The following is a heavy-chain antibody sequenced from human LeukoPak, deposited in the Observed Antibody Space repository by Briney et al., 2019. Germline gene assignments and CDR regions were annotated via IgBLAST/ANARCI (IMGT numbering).Heavy chain of an antibody. CDR2: IHYSGST. V-gene: IGHV4-61*01. J-gene: IGHJ4*02. CDR1: GGSVSSGPHY. Sequence: SETLSLICTVSGGSVSSGPHYWSWIRQPPGKGLEWIAYIHYSGSTKYNPSLKSRLTISLDTSKNQFSLHLTSVTAADTAVYFRARTWDYWGQGTLVTVSS. CDR3: ARTWDY.